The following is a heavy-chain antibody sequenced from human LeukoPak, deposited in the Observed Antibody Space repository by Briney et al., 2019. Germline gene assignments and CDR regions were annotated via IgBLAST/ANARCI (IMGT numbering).Heavy chain of an antibody. Sequence: SETLSLTCTVSGGSISSSSYYWGWIRQPPGKGLEWIGSIYYSGSTYYNPSLKSRVTISVDTSKNQFSLKLSSVTAADTAVYYCARRQYYYGSGSYYVLSLFDYWGQGTLVTVSS. D-gene: IGHD3-10*01. CDR2: IYYSGST. J-gene: IGHJ4*02. V-gene: IGHV4-39*01. CDR1: GGSISSSSYY. CDR3: ARRQYYYGSGSYYVLSLFDY.